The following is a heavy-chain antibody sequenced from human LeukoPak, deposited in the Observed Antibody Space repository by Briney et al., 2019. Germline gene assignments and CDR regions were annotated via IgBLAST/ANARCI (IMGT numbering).Heavy chain of an antibody. J-gene: IGHJ4*02. CDR2: IYHSGST. Sequence: SETLSLTCTVSGYSISSGYYWGWIRQPPGKGLEWIGSIYHSGSTYYNPSLKSRVTISVDTSKNQFSLKLSSVTAADTAVYYCAREADTAMRNHFDYWGQGTLVTVSS. CDR3: AREADTAMRNHFDY. CDR1: GYSISSGYY. V-gene: IGHV4-38-2*02. D-gene: IGHD5-18*01.